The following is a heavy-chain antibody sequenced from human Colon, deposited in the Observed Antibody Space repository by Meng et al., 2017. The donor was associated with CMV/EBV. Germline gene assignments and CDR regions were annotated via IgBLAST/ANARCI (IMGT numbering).Heavy chain of an antibody. D-gene: IGHD3-3*01. Sequence: SETLSLTCSVSGDSISNTEYFWAWIRQPPGKGLEWIGTFYQSGRTYLKPSLKSRVTISVDTSKNQVSLNVTSVTAADTAVYYCARQKGRTVFGMLIPAYFDGWGQGTLVTVSS. CDR2: FYQSGRT. J-gene: IGHJ4*02. CDR1: GDSISNTEYF. V-gene: IGHV4-39*07. CDR3: ARQKGRTVFGMLIPAYFDG.